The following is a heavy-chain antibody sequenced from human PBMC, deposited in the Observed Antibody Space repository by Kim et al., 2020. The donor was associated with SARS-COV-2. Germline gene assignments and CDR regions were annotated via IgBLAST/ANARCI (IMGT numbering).Heavy chain of an antibody. CDR3: AREGGLYCSGGRCYVDYYGMAA. D-gene: IGHD2-15*01. V-gene: IGHV3-21*03. Sequence: GGSLRLSCAASGFTFSSYSMNWVRQAPGKGLEWVSSISSSTSYSYYADSLKGRFTISRDNAKNSLYLQMNSLRAEDTAVYYCAREGGLYCSGGRCYVDYYGMAAWGQGTPVTVSS. J-gene: IGHJ6*02. CDR1: GFTFSSYS. CDR2: ISSSTSYS.